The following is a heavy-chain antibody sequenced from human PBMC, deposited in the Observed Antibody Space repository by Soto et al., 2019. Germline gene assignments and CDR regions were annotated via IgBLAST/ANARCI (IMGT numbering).Heavy chain of an antibody. CDR3: ARSIVVVTALDY. CDR2: INAGNGNT. CDR1: GYTFTSYA. J-gene: IGHJ4*02. V-gene: IGHV1-3*05. D-gene: IGHD2-21*02. Sequence: QVQLVQSGAEEKKPGASVKVSCKASGYTFTSYAMHWVRQAPGQRLEWMGWINAGNGNTKYSQKFQGRVTITRDTAASTAYMELSRLRSEDTAVYYCARSIVVVTALDYWVQGTLVTVSS.